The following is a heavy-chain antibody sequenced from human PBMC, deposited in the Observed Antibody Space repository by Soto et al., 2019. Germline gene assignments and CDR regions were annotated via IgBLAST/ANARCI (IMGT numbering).Heavy chain of an antibody. Sequence: EVQLVESGGGLVQPGGSLRLSCAASGFTFRTYWLSWVRQVPGKGLEWVANINLDGSEKNYVDSVKGRFTISRDNARNSLYLQMSSLRAEDTALYYCARDRSTSWYSYDYHGMDVWGQGTTVTVSS. CDR3: ARDRSTSWYSYDYHGMDV. D-gene: IGHD5-18*01. V-gene: IGHV3-7*05. CDR2: INLDGSEK. J-gene: IGHJ6*02. CDR1: GFTFRTYW.